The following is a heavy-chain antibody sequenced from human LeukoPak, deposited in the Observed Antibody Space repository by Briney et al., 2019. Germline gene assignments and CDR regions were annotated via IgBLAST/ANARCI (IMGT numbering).Heavy chain of an antibody. D-gene: IGHD6-19*01. V-gene: IGHV1-8*03. CDR1: GYTFTGYY. J-gene: IGHJ4*02. CDR3: ARGSRSGWYGYFDY. CDR2: MNPNSGNT. Sequence: ASVKVSCKASGYTFTGYYMHWVRQATGQGLEWMGWMNPNSGNTGYAQKFQGRVTITRNTSISTAYMELSSLRSEDTAVYYCARGSRSGWYGYFDYWGQGTLVTVSS.